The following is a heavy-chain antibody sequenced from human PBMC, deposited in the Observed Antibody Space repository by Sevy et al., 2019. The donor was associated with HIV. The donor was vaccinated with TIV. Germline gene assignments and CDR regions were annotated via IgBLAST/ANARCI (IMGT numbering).Heavy chain of an antibody. CDR2: SSAYNGNT. J-gene: IGHJ3*02. CDR3: ARGTIFGVASDAFDI. V-gene: IGHV1-18*01. Sequence: ASVKVSCKASGYTFTSYGISWVRQAPGQGLEWMGWSSAYNGNTNYAQKLQGRVTMTTDTSTSTAYMELRSLRSDDTAVYYCARGTIFGVASDAFDIWGQRTMVTVSS. D-gene: IGHD3-3*01. CDR1: GYTFTSYG.